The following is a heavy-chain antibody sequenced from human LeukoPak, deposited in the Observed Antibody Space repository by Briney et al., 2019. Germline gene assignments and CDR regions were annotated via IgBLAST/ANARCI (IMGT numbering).Heavy chain of an antibody. CDR3: ARDGPSGYDPNYFDY. CDR2: IKQDGSEK. V-gene: IGHV3-7*01. CDR1: GFTFSSYW. Sequence: GGSLRLSCAASGFTFSSYWMSWVRQAPGKGLEWVANIKQDGSEKYYVDSVKGRFTISRDNAKNSLYLQMNSLRAEDTAVYYCARDGPSGYDPNYFDYWGQGTLVTVSS. D-gene: IGHD5-12*01. J-gene: IGHJ4*02.